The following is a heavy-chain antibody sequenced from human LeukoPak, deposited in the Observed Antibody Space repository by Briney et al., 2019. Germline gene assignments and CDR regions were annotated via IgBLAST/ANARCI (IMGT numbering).Heavy chain of an antibody. D-gene: IGHD5-18*01. Sequence: GGSLRLSCAASGFTFSSYWMSWVRRAPGKGLEWVANIKFDEIEKYHVDSVKGRFTISRDNAKNSLYLQMNSLRAEDTAVYYCARDTGALVTHFDYWGQGTLVTVSS. CDR2: IKFDEIEK. J-gene: IGHJ4*02. CDR1: GFTFSSYW. CDR3: ARDTGALVTHFDY. V-gene: IGHV3-7*03.